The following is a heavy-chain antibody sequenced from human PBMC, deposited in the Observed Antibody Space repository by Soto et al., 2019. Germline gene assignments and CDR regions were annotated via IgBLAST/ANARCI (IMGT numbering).Heavy chain of an antibody. J-gene: IGHJ4*02. D-gene: IGHD6-6*01. V-gene: IGHV3-21*01. CDR3: ARQYPSSSRHFDH. CDR1: GFTFRTYY. Sequence: EVELVESGGGLVKPGGSLTLSCAASGFTFRTYYMIWVRQAPGKGLEWVSSISAGSSNIYYAPSVKGRFTISRCNAKNSLYLQINSLRAEDTAVYYCARQYPSSSRHFDHWGQGTLVTVSS. CDR2: ISAGSSNI.